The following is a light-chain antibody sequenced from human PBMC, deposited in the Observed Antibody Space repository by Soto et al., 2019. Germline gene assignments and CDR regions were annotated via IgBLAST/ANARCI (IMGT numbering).Light chain of an antibody. CDR1: QSVSSY. V-gene: IGKV3-11*01. J-gene: IGKJ4*02. CDR3: QQRSNWPG. Sequence: EIVLTQSPATLSLSPGERATLSCRASQSVSSYLAWYQQKPGQAPRLLIYDASNRATGIPARFSGSGSGTDFTLPISSLEPEDFAVDYCQQRSNWPGFGGGTKVEIK. CDR2: DAS.